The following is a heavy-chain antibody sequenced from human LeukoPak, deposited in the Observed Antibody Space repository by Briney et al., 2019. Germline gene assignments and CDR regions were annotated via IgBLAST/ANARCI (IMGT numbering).Heavy chain of an antibody. J-gene: IGHJ6*02. V-gene: IGHV3-30*18. CDR3: AKALITRRRDYYYGMDV. CDR2: ISYDGSNK. CDR1: GFTFSSYG. D-gene: IGHD3-22*01. Sequence: PGGSLRLSCAASGFTFSSYGMHWVRQAPGKGLEWVAVISYDGSNKYYADSVKGRFTISRDNSKNTLYLQMNSLRAEDTAVYYCAKALITRRRDYYYGMDVWGQGTTVTVSS.